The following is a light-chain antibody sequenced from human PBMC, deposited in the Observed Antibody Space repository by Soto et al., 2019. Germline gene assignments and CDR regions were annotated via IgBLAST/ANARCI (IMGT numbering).Light chain of an antibody. Sequence: QSVLTQPPSVSGAPGQRVTISCTGSSSNIGAGYDVHWYQQLPGTAPKLLIYGNSNRPSGVPDRSAGSKSGTSTCLAITGLQAEDGAEYYCQSYASSLSAWVFGGGTKVTVL. J-gene: IGLJ3*02. CDR1: SSNIGAGYD. V-gene: IGLV1-40*01. CDR3: QSYASSLSAWV. CDR2: GNS.